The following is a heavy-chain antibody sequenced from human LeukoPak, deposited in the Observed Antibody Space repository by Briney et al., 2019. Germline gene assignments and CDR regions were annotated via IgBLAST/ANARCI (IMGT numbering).Heavy chain of an antibody. CDR1: GYTFTGYY. CDR2: INPSGGST. Sequence: ASVKVSCKASGYTFTGYYMHWVRQAPGQGLEWMGIINPSGGSTSYAQKFQGRVTMTRDTSTSTVYMELSSLRSEDTAVYYCARDMSGTGTPPGGMDVWGQGTTVTVSS. CDR3: ARDMSGTGTPPGGMDV. J-gene: IGHJ6*02. V-gene: IGHV1-46*01. D-gene: IGHD1-1*01.